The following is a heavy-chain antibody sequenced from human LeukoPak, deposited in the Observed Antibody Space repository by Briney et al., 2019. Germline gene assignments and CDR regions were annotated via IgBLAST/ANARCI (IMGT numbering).Heavy chain of an antibody. D-gene: IGHD5-18*01. V-gene: IGHV4-34*01. J-gene: IGHJ4*02. CDR2: INHSGST. Sequence: PSETLSLTCAVYGGSFSGYYWSWIRQPPGKGLEWIGEINHSGSTNYNPSLKSRVTISVDTSKNQFSLKLSSVTAADTVVYYCARVGYSYGDYWGQGTLVTVSS. CDR1: GGSFSGYY. CDR3: ARVGYSYGDY.